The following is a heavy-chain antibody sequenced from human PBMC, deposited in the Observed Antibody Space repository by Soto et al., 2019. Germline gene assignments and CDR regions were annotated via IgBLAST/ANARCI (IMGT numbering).Heavy chain of an antibody. D-gene: IGHD4-17*01. Sequence: QVQLQESGPGLVKPSETLSLTCTVSGGSISSYYWSWIRQPPGKGLEWIGYIYYSGSTNYNPALKSRVTISVDTSKNQFSLKLSSVTAADTAVYDCASVYGDYLDYWGQGTLVSVSS. CDR1: GGSISSYY. V-gene: IGHV4-59*01. CDR2: IYYSGST. CDR3: ASVYGDYLDY. J-gene: IGHJ4*02.